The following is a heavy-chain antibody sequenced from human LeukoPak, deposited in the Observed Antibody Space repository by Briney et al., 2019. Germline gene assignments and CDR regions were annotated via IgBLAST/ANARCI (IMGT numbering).Heavy chain of an antibody. Sequence: SETLSLTCTVSGGSISSYYWSWIRQPPGKGLEWIGYIYYSGSTSYNPSLKSRVTISVDTSKNQFSLKLSSVTAADTAAYYCARSKRRGDYGDLDIWGQGTMVTVSS. J-gene: IGHJ3*02. V-gene: IGHV4-59*01. D-gene: IGHD4-17*01. CDR2: IYYSGST. CDR1: GGSISSYY. CDR3: ARSKRRGDYGDLDI.